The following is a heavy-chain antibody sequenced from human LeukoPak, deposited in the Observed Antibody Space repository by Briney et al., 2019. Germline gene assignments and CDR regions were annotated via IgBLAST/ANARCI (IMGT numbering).Heavy chain of an antibody. Sequence: PSQTLSLTCTVSGGSISSGSYYWSWIRQPAGKGLEWIGYIYYSGSTNYNPSLKSRVTISVDTSKNQFSLKLSSVTAADTAVYYCASGFSAYVGYWGQGTLVTVSS. J-gene: IGHJ4*02. CDR1: GGSISSGSYY. CDR2: IYYSGST. D-gene: IGHD5-12*01. V-gene: IGHV4-61*09. CDR3: ASGFSAYVGY.